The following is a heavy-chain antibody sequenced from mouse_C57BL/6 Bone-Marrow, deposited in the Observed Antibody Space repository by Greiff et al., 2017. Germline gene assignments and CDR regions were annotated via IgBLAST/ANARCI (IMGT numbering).Heavy chain of an antibody. CDR3: ARYNYDGYSSYWYFDV. D-gene: IGHD2-3*01. CDR1: GFTFTDYY. Sequence: EVQWVESGGGLVQPGGSLSLSCAASGFTFTDYYMSWVRQPPGKALEWLGFIRNKANGYTTEYSASVKGRFTISRDNSQSILYLQMNALRAEDSATYYCARYNYDGYSSYWYFDVWGTGTTVTVSS. V-gene: IGHV7-3*01. J-gene: IGHJ1*03. CDR2: IRNKANGYTT.